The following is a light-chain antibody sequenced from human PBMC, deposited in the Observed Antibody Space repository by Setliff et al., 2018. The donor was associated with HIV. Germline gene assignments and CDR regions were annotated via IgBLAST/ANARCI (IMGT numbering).Light chain of an antibody. CDR3: QSYDSTVRAWV. CDR1: SSDVGGYNY. J-gene: IGLJ1*01. V-gene: IGLV2-14*01. CDR2: EVS. Sequence: QSALTQPASVSGSPGQSITISCTGTSSDVGGYNYVSWYQQHPGKAPKLMIYEVSNRPSGVPGRFSGSKSGTSASLAITGLQADDEADYYCQSYDSTVRAWVFGSGTKVTVL.